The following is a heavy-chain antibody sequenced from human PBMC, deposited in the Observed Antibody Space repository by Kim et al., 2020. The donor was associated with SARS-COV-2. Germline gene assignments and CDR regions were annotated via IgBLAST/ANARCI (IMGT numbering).Heavy chain of an antibody. J-gene: IGHJ5*02. CDR2: T. D-gene: IGHD6-19*01. Sequence: TNYTPSLKSRVTISVDKSKSQFSLKLSSVTAADTAVYYCARSGCGNWFDPWGQGTLVTVSS. CDR3: ARSGCGNWFDP. V-gene: IGHV4-4*02.